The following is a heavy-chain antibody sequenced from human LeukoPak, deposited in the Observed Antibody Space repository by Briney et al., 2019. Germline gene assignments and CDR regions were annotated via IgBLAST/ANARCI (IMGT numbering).Heavy chain of an antibody. Sequence: SETLSLTCAVSGGSISTYYWSWIRQPPGKGPAWIAYIHSTGSTNYNPSLKSRVTISADTSKNQFSLTLRLVTAADTAVYYCARVARDGYLAYYFDYWGQGILVTVSS. J-gene: IGHJ4*02. CDR2: IHSTGST. CDR3: ARVARDGYLAYYFDY. V-gene: IGHV4-59*01. CDR1: GGSISTYY. D-gene: IGHD5-24*01.